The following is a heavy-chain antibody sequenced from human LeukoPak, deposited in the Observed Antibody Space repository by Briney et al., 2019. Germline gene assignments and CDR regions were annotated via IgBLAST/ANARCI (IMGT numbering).Heavy chain of an antibody. CDR1: GYSFTSYR. CDR2: IYPGDSDT. J-gene: IGHJ3*02. V-gene: IGHV5-51*01. Sequence: GESLKISCKGSGYSFTSYRIGWVRQMPGKGLEWMGIIYPGDSDTRYSPSFQGQVTISADKSISTAYLQWSSLKASDTAMYYCARQERYFDSPHLNAFDIWGQGTMVTVSS. CDR3: ARQERYFDSPHLNAFDI. D-gene: IGHD3-9*01.